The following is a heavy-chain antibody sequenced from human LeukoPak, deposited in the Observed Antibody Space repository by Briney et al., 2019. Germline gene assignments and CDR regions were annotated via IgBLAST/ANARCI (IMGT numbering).Heavy chain of an antibody. J-gene: IGHJ6*02. V-gene: IGHV4-59*01. D-gene: IGHD6-13*01. CDR2: IYYSGST. CDR1: GGSTSSYY. CDR3: AGCIAAAGMGGDYYYYGMDV. Sequence: SETLSLTCTVSGGSTSSYYWSWIQQPPGKELEWIGYIYYSGSTNYNPSLKSRVTISVDTSKNQFSLKLSSVTAADTAVYYCAGCIAAAGMGGDYYYYGMDVWGQGTTVTVSS.